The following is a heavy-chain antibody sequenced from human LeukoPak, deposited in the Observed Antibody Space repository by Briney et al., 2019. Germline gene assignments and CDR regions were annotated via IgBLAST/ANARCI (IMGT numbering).Heavy chain of an antibody. D-gene: IGHD2-2*01. Sequence: GRSLRLSCAASGFTFSSYAMHWVRQAPGKGLEWAAVISYDGSNKYYADSVKSRFTISRDNSKNMLYLQMNSLRAEDTAVYYCARDGVDQLLFYYGMDVWGQGTTVTVSS. CDR3: ARDGVDQLLFYYGMDV. V-gene: IGHV3-30-3*01. J-gene: IGHJ6*02. CDR1: GFTFSSYA. CDR2: ISYDGSNK.